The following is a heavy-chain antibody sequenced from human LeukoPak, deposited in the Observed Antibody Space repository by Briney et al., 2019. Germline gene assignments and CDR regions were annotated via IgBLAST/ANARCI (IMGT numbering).Heavy chain of an antibody. J-gene: IGHJ6*03. Sequence: SETLSLTCTVSGGYITSGTYYWNWIRQPAGKGLGWIGRIYTSGSTNYNPSLESRVTISVNRAKNQFPLKLSSVTAADTAVYYCARDKYSSGWYTGYMDVWGTGTTVTISS. V-gene: IGHV4-61*02. CDR2: IYTSGST. D-gene: IGHD6-19*01. CDR1: GGYITSGTYY. CDR3: ARDKYSSGWYTGYMDV.